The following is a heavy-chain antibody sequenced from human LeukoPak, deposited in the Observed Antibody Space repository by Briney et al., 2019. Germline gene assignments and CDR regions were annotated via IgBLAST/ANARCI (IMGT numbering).Heavy chain of an antibody. V-gene: IGHV1-2*02. D-gene: IGHD6-19*01. CDR3: ARRVFSGWGYYFDY. CDR2: INPKSGGT. J-gene: IGHJ4*02. Sequence: GASVKVSCKASGYTFTGYYMHWGRQAPGQGLGWVGWINPKSGGTNYAQTFQGRVTMTSDTSITTVYTELSRLRSGDTAVYYCARRVFSGWGYYFDYWGQGTLVTVSS. CDR1: GYTFTGYY.